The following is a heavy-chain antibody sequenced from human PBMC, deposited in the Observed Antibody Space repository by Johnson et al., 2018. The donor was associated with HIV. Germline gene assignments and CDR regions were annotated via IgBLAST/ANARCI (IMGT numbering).Heavy chain of an antibody. CDR2: IKQAGSEK. D-gene: IGHD3-22*01. Sequence: VQLVESGGGLVQPGGSLRLSCAASGFTFSSYWMSWVRQAPGKGLEWVANIKQAGSEKYYVDSVKGRFTISRDNAKNSLYLQMNSLRAEDTAVYYCARVAYYDRSGYLGVYAFDIWGQGTMVTVSS. V-gene: IGHV3-7*01. CDR3: ARVAYYDRSGYLGVYAFDI. J-gene: IGHJ3*02. CDR1: GFTFSSYW.